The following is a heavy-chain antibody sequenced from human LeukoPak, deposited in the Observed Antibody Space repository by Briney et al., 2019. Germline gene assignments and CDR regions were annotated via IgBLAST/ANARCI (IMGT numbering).Heavy chain of an antibody. V-gene: IGHV3-53*01. CDR2: IYSGGST. J-gene: IGHJ4*02. CDR1: GFTVSSTY. CDR3: AKDMKAAARGFDY. Sequence: AGGSLRLSCAASGFTVSSTYMSWVRQAPGEGLEWVSVIYSGGSTYYADSVKGRFTISRDNSKNTLYLQMNSLRAEDTAVYYCAKDMKAAARGFDYWGQGTLVTASS. D-gene: IGHD2-2*01.